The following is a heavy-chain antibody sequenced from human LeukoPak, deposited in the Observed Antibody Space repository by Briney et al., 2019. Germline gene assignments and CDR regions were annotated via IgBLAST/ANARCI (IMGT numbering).Heavy chain of an antibody. CDR3: AKGDASPVHLLTGH. Sequence: GGSLLLSCAASGFTLSSYAMTGVRRAPGKGGEGVTGISGSGDDTYYADSVKGRFTVSRDNSKNTLYLQMNSLRVEDTAVYYCAKGDASPVHLLTGHWGQGTLVTVSS. J-gene: IGHJ4*02. V-gene: IGHV3-23*01. CDR2: ISGSGDDT. CDR1: GFTLSSYA. D-gene: IGHD3-9*01.